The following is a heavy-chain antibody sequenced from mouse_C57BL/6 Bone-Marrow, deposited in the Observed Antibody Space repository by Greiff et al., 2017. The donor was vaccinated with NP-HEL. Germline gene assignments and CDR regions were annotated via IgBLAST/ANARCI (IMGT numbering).Heavy chain of an antibody. CDR3: TGQTGTYFDY. D-gene: IGHD4-1*01. CDR2: IRLKSDNYAT. CDR1: GFTFSNYW. J-gene: IGHJ2*01. V-gene: IGHV6-3*01. Sequence: EVQLVESGGGLVQPGGSMKLSCVASGFTFSNYWMNWVRQSPEKGLEWVAQIRLKSDNYATHYAESVKGRFTISRDDSKSSVYLQMNNLRAEDTGIYYCTGQTGTYFDYWGQGTTRTVSS.